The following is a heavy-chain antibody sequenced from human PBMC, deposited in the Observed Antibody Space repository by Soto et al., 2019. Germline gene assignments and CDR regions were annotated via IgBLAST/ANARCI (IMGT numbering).Heavy chain of an antibody. J-gene: IGHJ3*02. CDR2: ISSDGGDK. D-gene: IGHD2-2*01. V-gene: IGHV3-30*03. CDR1: GFSFSNYG. Sequence: QLVESGGGVVQPGRSLRLSGAASGFSFSNYGMHWVRQAPGKGLEWVAVISSDGGDKYYADSVKGRFTISRDNSKNTLYLQMNSLRPEDTAMFYCAIRGYQYAFDIWGQGTMVTVSS. CDR3: AIRGYQYAFDI.